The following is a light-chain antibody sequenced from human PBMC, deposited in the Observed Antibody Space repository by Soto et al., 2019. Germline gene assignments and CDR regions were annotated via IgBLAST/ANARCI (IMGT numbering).Light chain of an antibody. V-gene: IGKV3-20*01. CDR1: QSVSSSY. CDR3: QHYGSSPYT. J-gene: IGKJ2*01. CDR2: GAS. Sequence: EIVLTQSPGTLSLSPGERATLSCRASQSVSSSYLAWYQQKPCQAPRLLIYGASSRATGIPDRFSGSGSGTDFTLTISRLEPEDFAVYYCQHYGSSPYTFGQGTKLEIK.